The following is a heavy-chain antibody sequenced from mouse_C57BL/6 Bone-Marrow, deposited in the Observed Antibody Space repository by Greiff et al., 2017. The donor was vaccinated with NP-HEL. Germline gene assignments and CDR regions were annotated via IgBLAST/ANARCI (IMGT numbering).Heavy chain of an antibody. D-gene: IGHD2-2*01. CDR1: GYTFTSYW. V-gene: IGHV1-55*01. Sequence: QVQLQQPGAELVKPGASVKMSCKASGYTFTSYWITWVKQRPGQGLEWIGDIYPGSGSTNYNEKFKSKATLTVDTSSSTAYMQLSSLTSEDSAVYYCAREGLSTMVTRFDYWGQGATLTVSS. CDR3: AREGLSTMVTRFDY. CDR2: IYPGSGST. J-gene: IGHJ2*01.